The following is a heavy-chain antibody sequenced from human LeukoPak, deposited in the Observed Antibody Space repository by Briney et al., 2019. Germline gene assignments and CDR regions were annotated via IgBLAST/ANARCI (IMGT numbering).Heavy chain of an antibody. Sequence: PGGSLRLSCAASGFTFSRYSMNWVRQAPGKGLEYVSAISSNGDSTYFANSVKGRFTISRDNSKNTLYLQMGSLRAEDTAVYYCTRDLHSSSWYLYYYGMDVWGQGTTVTVSS. D-gene: IGHD6-13*01. CDR2: ISSNGDST. CDR3: TRDLHSSSWYLYYYGMDV. CDR1: GFTFSRYS. V-gene: IGHV3-64*01. J-gene: IGHJ6*02.